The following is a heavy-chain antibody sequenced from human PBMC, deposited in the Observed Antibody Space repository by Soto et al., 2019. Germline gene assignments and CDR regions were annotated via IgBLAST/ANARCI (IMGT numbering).Heavy chain of an antibody. V-gene: IGHV1-8*02. Sequence: AAVKVSCKASGYPFTTPNIHWVRQATGQGLEWMGWMNPNSGTTGYAQKFQDRLTLTRDTSITTAYMELGSLTSDDTAVYFCVRYGVAAAYWGQGTPVTVSS. D-gene: IGHD2-8*01. CDR3: VRYGVAAAY. CDR1: GYPFTTPN. J-gene: IGHJ4*02. CDR2: MNPNSGTT.